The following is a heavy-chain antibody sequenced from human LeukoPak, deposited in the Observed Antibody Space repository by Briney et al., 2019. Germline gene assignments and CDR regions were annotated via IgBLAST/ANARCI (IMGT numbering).Heavy chain of an antibody. CDR2: INHSGST. J-gene: IGHJ4*02. D-gene: IGHD3-3*01. CDR3: ARLHYDFCFDY. V-gene: IGHV4-34*01. CDR1: GGSFSGYY. Sequence: SETLSLTCAVYGGSFSGYYWSWIRQPPGKGLEWIGEINHSGSTNYNPSLKSRVTISVDTSKNQFSLKLSSVTAADTAVYYCARLHYDFCFDYWGQGTLVSVSS.